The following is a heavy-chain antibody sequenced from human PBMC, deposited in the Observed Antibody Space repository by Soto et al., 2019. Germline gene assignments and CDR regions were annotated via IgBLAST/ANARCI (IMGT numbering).Heavy chain of an antibody. D-gene: IGHD3-10*01. V-gene: IGHV4-39*01. CDR2: FYDGNT. CDR1: GGSITRRSSH. CDR3: ATTRGLAVGGSFDY. J-gene: IGHJ4*02. Sequence: SETLSLTCIVSGGSITRRSSHWAWIRQPPGKGLEWVGTFYDGNTYHNPSLRSRITIAVDTSKNQFSLKLNSVAAADTAFYYCATTRGLAVGGSFDYWGQGMLVTVSS.